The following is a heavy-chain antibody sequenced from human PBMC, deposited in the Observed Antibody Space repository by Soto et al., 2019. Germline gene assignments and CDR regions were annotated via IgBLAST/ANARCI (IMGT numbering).Heavy chain of an antibody. V-gene: IGHV4-61*01. CDR2: IYYSGST. CDR3: AKDPTPPHYYDSSGYRLPLHYFDY. CDR1: GGSVSSGNYY. J-gene: IGHJ4*02. Sequence: QVQLQESGPGLVKPSETLSLTCTVSGGSVSSGNYYWSWIRQPPGKGLEWIGCIYYSGSTNYNPSLRRRVTISVDTSKNQFSLKLSSLTAADTAVYYCAKDPTPPHYYDSSGYRLPLHYFDYWGQGTLVTVSS. D-gene: IGHD3-22*01.